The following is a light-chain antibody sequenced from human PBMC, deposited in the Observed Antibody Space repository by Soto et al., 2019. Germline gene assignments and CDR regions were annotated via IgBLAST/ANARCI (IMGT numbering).Light chain of an antibody. Sequence: EIVMTQSPATLSVSLGERATLSCRASQSVSSNLAWYQQKPGQAPRLLIYGASTRATGIPARFSGSGSGTEFTLTISSLQSEDFAVYYCQQYHDWPPKDSTFGQGTKLEIK. CDR1: QSVSSN. J-gene: IGKJ2*01. CDR3: QQYHDWPPKDST. V-gene: IGKV3-15*01. CDR2: GAS.